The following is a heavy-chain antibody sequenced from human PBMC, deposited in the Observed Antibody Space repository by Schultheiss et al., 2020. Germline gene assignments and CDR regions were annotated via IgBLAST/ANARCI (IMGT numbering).Heavy chain of an antibody. J-gene: IGHJ2*01. D-gene: IGHD6-6*01. CDR3: ARDLVIAARRDWYFDL. CDR2: ISGSGGST. V-gene: IGHV3-23*01. Sequence: GGSLRLSCAASGFTFSSYAMSWVRQAPGKGLEWVSAISGSGGSTYYADSVKGRFTISRDNSKNTLYLQMNSLRAEDTAVYYCARDLVIAARRDWYFDLWGRGTLVTVSS. CDR1: GFTFSSYA.